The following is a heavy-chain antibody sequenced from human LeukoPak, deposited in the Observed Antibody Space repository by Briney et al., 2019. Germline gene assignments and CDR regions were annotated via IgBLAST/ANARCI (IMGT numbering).Heavy chain of an antibody. V-gene: IGHV4-59*01. CDR2: IYYSGST. D-gene: IGHD6-13*01. CDR1: YX. J-gene: IGHJ4*02. CDR3: ARAGYSSSWYYFDY. Sequence: YXXXXIRQPPGXGXEWVGYIYYSGSTNYNPSLKSRVTISVDTSKNQFSLKLSSVTAADTAVYYCARAGYSSSWYYFDYWGQGTLVTVSS.